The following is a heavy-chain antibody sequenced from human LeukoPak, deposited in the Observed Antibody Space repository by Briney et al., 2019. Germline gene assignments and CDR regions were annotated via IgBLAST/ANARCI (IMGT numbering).Heavy chain of an antibody. Sequence: ASVKVSCKASGYTFTSYYMHWVRQAPGQGLEWVGIINPSGGSTSYAQKFQGRVTMTRDMSTSTVYMELSSLRSEDTAVYYCAREERGRDYDFWSGFDYWGQGTLVTVSS. CDR3: AREERGRDYDFWSGFDY. J-gene: IGHJ4*02. CDR2: INPSGGST. CDR1: GYTFTSYY. V-gene: IGHV1-46*01. D-gene: IGHD3-3*01.